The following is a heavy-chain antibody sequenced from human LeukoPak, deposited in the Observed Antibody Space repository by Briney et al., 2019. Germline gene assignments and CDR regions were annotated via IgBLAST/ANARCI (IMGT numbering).Heavy chain of an antibody. CDR2: INHSGST. D-gene: IGHD3-10*01. Sequence: SETLSLTCAVYGGSFSGYYWSWIRQPPGKGLEWIGEINHSGSTNYNPSLKSRVTISVDTSKYQFSLKLSSVTAADTAVYYCARVYGSGSYYYYYYGMDVWGKGTTVTVSS. J-gene: IGHJ6*04. CDR3: ARVYGSGSYYYYYYGMDV. V-gene: IGHV4-34*01. CDR1: GGSFSGYY.